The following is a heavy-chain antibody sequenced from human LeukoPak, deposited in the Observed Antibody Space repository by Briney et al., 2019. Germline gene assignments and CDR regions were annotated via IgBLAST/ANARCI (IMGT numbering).Heavy chain of an antibody. V-gene: IGHV3-7*01. CDR2: IKKDGSER. J-gene: IGHJ4*02. Sequence: QAGGSLRLSCAASGFTFSDFYMSWVRQAPGKGLEWVANIKKDGSERSYVDSVRDRFTISRDNAENSLYPQMNSLRAEDTAMYYCARGGWSGHFIYWGQGALVTVSS. CDR1: GFTFSDFY. D-gene: IGHD7-27*01. CDR3: ARGGWSGHFIY.